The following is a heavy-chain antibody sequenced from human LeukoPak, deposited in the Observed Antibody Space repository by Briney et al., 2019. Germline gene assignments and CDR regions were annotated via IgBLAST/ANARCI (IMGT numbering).Heavy chain of an antibody. CDR1: GGSISSGSYY. CDR2: IFHTGST. Sequence: PSQTLSLTCTVSGGSISSGSYYWSWIRQPAGKGLEWIGSIFHTGSTYHNPSLKSRVTISVDTSKNQFSLKLNSVTAADTAVYYCARDHSSSSEDHWGQGTLVTVSS. J-gene: IGHJ4*02. D-gene: IGHD6-13*01. V-gene: IGHV4-61*02. CDR3: ARDHSSSSEDH.